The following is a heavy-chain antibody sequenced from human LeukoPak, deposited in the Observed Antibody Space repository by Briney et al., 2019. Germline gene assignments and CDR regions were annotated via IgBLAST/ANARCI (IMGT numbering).Heavy chain of an antibody. V-gene: IGHV4-34*01. D-gene: IGHD3-10*01. CDR3: ARHTYGSGSYYY. Sequence: PSETLSLTCTVSGGSITMYYWSWIRQPPGKGLEWIGEINHSGSTNYNPSLKSRVTISVDTSKNQFSLKLSSVTAADTAVYYCARHTYGSGSYYYWGQGTLVTVSS. CDR2: INHSGST. CDR1: GGSITMYY. J-gene: IGHJ4*02.